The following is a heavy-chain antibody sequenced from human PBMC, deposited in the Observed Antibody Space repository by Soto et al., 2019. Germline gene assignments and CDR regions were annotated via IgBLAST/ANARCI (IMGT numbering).Heavy chain of an antibody. V-gene: IGHV3-23*01. CDR2: ISGSGADT. CDR1: GFTFSSYA. J-gene: IGHJ5*02. CDR3: AKDRLASGSGVRFDP. D-gene: IGHD3-10*01. Sequence: EVQLLESGGGLVQPGGSLRLSCAASGFTFSSYAMSWVRQAPGKGLEWVSAISGSGADTYYADSVKVRFTISRDNSKNTLYLQMNSLRDEDAALYYCAKDRLASGSGVRFDPWGQGTLVTVSS.